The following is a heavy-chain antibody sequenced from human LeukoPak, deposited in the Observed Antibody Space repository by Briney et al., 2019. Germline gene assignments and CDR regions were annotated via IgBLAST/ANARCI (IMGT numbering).Heavy chain of an antibody. CDR2: ISSSGSTR. V-gene: IGHV3-48*03. J-gene: IGHJ5*02. CDR3: ARDRGERSRLWTFDP. Sequence: PGGSLRLSCAASGFTVSSNYMNWVRQAPGKGLGWVSYISSSGSTRYYADSVKGRFTISRDNAKNSLYLQMNSLRAEDTAVYYCARDRGERSRLWTFDPWGQGTLVTVSS. D-gene: IGHD4/OR15-4a*01. CDR1: GFTVSSNY.